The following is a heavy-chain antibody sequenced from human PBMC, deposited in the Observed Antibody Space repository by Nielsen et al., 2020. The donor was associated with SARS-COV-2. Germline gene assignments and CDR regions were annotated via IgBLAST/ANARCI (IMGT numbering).Heavy chain of an antibody. CDR2: ISLDGSEN. CDR1: GFTFSSYG. J-gene: IGHJ4*02. CDR3: ARADYGGVVPIANFGN. Sequence: GESLKISCVGFGFTFSSYGIHWVRQAPGKGLEWVAVISLDGSENHYVDSVKGRFTISRDNSRNSVYLQMNSLRSEDTAVYFCARADYGGVVPIANFGNWGQGTPVTVSS. V-gene: IGHV3-30*03. D-gene: IGHD2-2*01.